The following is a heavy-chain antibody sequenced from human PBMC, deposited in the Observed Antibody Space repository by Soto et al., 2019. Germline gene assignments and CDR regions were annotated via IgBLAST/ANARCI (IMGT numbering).Heavy chain of an antibody. CDR1: GYTFTSYG. CDR3: ARDPYGSGSYYPNGYSFDY. CDR2: ISAYNGNT. J-gene: IGHJ4*02. V-gene: IGHV1-18*01. D-gene: IGHD3-10*01. Sequence: QVQLVQSGAEVKKPGASVKVSCKASGYTFTSYGISWVRQAPGQGLEWMGWISAYNGNTNYAQKLQGRGTMTTDTSTSTAYMELRSLRSDDTAVYYCARDPYGSGSYYPNGYSFDYWGQGTLVTVSS.